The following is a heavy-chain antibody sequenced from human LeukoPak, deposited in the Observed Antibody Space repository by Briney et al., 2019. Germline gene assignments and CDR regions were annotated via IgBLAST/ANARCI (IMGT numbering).Heavy chain of an antibody. V-gene: IGHV4-34*01. D-gene: IGHD6-13*01. CDR2: INHSGST. CDR3: ARIEEQLGTTLYYYYYMDV. J-gene: IGHJ6*03. Sequence: SETLSLTCAVYGGSFSGYYWSWIRQPPGKGLEWIGEINHSGSTNYNPSLKSRVTISVDKSKNQFSLKLSSVTAADTAVYYCARIEEQLGTTLYYYYYMDVWGKGTTVTVSS. CDR1: GGSFSGYY.